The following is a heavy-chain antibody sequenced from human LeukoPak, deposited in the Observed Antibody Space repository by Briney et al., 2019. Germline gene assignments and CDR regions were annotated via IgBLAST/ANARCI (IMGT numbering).Heavy chain of an antibody. CDR1: GFTVSSNY. D-gene: IGHD2-2*01. J-gene: IGHJ6*03. Sequence: GGSLRLSCAASGFTVSSNYMSWVRQAPGKGLEWVSVIYSGGSTYYADSVKGRFTISRDNSKNTLYLQMNSLRAEDTAVYYCAKAGVPAVYYYYYMDVWGKGTTVTVSS. V-gene: IGHV3-53*05. CDR2: IYSGGST. CDR3: AKAGVPAVYYYYYMDV.